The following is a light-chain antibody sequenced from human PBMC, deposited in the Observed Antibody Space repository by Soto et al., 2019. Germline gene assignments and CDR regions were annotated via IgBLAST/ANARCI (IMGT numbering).Light chain of an antibody. CDR1: SGSVSGDYY. Sequence: QAVVTQEPSVSLSPGGTVTLTCGLSSGSVSGDYYPSWYQQTPGQAPRTLIHSTSTRSSGVPDRFSGSILGNKAALTITGAQADDESDYYCVLYMGGGIYVLGTGTQLTVL. CDR2: STS. V-gene: IGLV8-61*01. J-gene: IGLJ1*01. CDR3: VLYMGGGIYV.